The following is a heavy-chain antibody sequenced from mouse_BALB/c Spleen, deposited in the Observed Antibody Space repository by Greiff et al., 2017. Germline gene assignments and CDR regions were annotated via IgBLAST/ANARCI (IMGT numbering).Heavy chain of an antibody. CDR2: FYPGSGSI. D-gene: IGHD1-1*01. CDR3: ARHERGILRGDYAMDY. CDR1: GYTFTEYI. V-gene: IGHV1-62-2*01. J-gene: IGHJ4*01. Sequence: QVQLQQSGAGLVKPGASVKLSCKASGYTFTEYIIHWVKQRPGQGLEWIGWFYPGSGSIKYNEKFKDKATLTADKSSSTVYMELSRLTSEDSAVYYCARHERGILRGDYAMDYWGQGTSVTVSS.